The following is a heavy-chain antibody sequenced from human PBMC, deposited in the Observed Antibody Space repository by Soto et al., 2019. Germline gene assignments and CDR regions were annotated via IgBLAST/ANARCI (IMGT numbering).Heavy chain of an antibody. D-gene: IGHD4-17*01. CDR2: IWYDGSNK. V-gene: IGHV3-33*01. J-gene: IGHJ6*02. CDR3: ARPFDYGDYYYYGMDV. CDR1: GFTFSSYG. Sequence: GGSLRLSCAASGFTFSSYGMHWVRQAPGKGLEWVAVIWYDGSNKYYADSVKGRFTISRDNSKNTLYLQMNSLRAEDTAVYYCARPFDYGDYYYYGMDVWGQGTTVTVSS.